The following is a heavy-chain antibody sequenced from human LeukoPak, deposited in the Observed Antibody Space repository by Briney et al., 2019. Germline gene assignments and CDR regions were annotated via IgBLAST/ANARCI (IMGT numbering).Heavy chain of an antibody. CDR3: ARLDTTVTFFDY. V-gene: IGHV4-59*08. D-gene: IGHD4-17*01. Sequence: PSETLSLTCTVSGVSISSYYWSWIRQPPGKGLEWIGYIYYSGSTNYNPSLKSRVTISVDTSKNQFSLKLSSVTAADTAVYYCARLDTTVTFFDYWGQGTLVSVSS. CDR1: GVSISSYY. J-gene: IGHJ4*01. CDR2: IYYSGST.